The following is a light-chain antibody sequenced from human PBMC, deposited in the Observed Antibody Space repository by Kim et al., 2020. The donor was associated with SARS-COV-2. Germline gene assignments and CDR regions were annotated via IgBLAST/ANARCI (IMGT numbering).Light chain of an antibody. CDR2: QDR. V-gene: IGLV3-1*01. J-gene: IGLJ2*01. Sequence: SYELTQPPSVSVSPGQTASITCSGHSLGTKYTCWYQKKPGQSPVLVIYQDRKRPSGIPERFSGSNSGNTATLTISGTQSMDEADYYCQAWDSSTHVVFGGGTKVTVL. CDR3: QAWDSSTHVV. CDR1: SLGTKY.